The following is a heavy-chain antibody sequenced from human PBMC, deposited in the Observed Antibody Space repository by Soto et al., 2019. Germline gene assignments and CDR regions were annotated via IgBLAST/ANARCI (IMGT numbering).Heavy chain of an antibody. D-gene: IGHD1-1*01. Sequence: VKVSCKAPRYIFTAYFMHWVRQAPGQGLEWMGWINPNNGATHYGLSFQGRVTMTRDTSISTAYMELSSLRSDDTAVYYCASHDPGARFDPWGQGTLVTVS. CDR1: RYIFTAYF. CDR2: INPNNGAT. V-gene: IGHV1-2*02. J-gene: IGHJ5*02. CDR3: ASHDPGARFDP.